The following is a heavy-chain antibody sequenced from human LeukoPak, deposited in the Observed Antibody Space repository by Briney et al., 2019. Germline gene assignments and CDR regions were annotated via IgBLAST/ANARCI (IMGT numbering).Heavy chain of an antibody. D-gene: IGHD1-26*01. CDR3: ATRPYYRGSYQFDY. J-gene: IGHJ4*02. V-gene: IGHV1-18*01. Sequence: GASVKVSCKASGYTFTSSGISWVRQAPGQGLEGMGWISAYNGNTNYAQKLQGRVTMTTDTSTSTAYMELRSLRSDDTAVYYCATRPYYRGSYQFDYWGQGTLVTVSS. CDR1: GYTFTSSG. CDR2: ISAYNGNT.